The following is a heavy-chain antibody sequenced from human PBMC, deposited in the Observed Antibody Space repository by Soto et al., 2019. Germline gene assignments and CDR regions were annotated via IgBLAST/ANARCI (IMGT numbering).Heavy chain of an antibody. CDR3: ASANYYDSSGAFAP. Sequence: PSETLSLTCAVSGGSISSGGYSWSWIRQPPGKGLEWIGYIYHSGSTYYNPSLKSRVTISVDRSKNQFSLKLSSVTAADTAVYYCASANYYDSSGAFAPWGQGTLVTVSS. J-gene: IGHJ5*02. CDR1: GGSISSGGYS. D-gene: IGHD3-22*01. V-gene: IGHV4-30-2*01. CDR2: IYHSGST.